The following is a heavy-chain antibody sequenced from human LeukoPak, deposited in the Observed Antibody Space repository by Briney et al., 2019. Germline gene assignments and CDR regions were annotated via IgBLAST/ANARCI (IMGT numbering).Heavy chain of an antibody. Sequence: GGSLRLSCAASGFTFSSYGMHWVRQAPGKGLEWVANIKQDGSEKYYVDSVKGRFTISRDNAKNSLYLQVNSLRAEDTAVYYCATESGWLFDYWGQGTLVTVSS. J-gene: IGHJ4*02. CDR2: IKQDGSEK. CDR1: GFTFSSYG. V-gene: IGHV3-7*04. CDR3: ATESGWLFDY. D-gene: IGHD5-12*01.